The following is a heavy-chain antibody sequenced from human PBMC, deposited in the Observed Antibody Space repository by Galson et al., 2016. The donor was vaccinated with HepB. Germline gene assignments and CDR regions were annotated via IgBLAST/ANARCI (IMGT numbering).Heavy chain of an antibody. Sequence: QSGAEVKKPGESLKISCKGFGYTFTSYWIAWVRQLPGKGLEWMGIIYAGDSDTKYGPSFQGQVTISVDKSISTAYLQWNSLKASDSAMYYCARQSRYLWGPGDYWGQGTLVTVSS. CDR1: GYTFTSYW. CDR2: IYAGDSDT. CDR3: ARQSRYLWGPGDY. V-gene: IGHV5-51*01. D-gene: IGHD3-16*01. J-gene: IGHJ4*02.